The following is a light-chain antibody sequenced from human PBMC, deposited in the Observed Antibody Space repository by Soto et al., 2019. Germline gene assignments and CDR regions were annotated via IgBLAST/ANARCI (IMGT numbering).Light chain of an antibody. CDR1: QNINSH. J-gene: IGKJ2*01. CDR2: AAS. Sequence: DIQMTQSPSSLSASIGDRVTITCRASQNINSHLNWYQQKPEKAPKVLIYAASRLQSGVPSRFSGSGSGTEFTLTISSLEPEDFATYYCQQSHITTLFTFGKGTKLEIK. V-gene: IGKV1-39*01. CDR3: QQSHITTLFT.